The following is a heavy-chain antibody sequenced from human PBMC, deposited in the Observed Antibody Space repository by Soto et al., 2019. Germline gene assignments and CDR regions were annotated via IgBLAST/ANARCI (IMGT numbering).Heavy chain of an antibody. J-gene: IGHJ6*02. CDR2: IYPGDSDT. Sequence: GESLKISCKGSGYSFTSYWIGWVRQMPGKGLEWMGIIYPGDSDTRYSPSFQGQVTISADKSISTAYLQWSSLKASDTAMYYCARHYCSSTSCYPVYYYYYGMDVWGQGTTVTAP. CDR3: ARHYCSSTSCYPVYYYYYGMDV. V-gene: IGHV5-51*01. CDR1: GYSFTSYW. D-gene: IGHD2-2*01.